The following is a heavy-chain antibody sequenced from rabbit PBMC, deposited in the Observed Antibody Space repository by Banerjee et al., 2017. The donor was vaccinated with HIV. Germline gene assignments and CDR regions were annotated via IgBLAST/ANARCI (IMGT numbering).Heavy chain of an antibody. CDR1: GFDFSSHI. CDR2: IYVGSSGIT. J-gene: IGHJ4*01. D-gene: IGHD2-1*01. CDR3: ARYGYGDYGYLNL. Sequence: QSLEESGGDLVKPGASLTLTCTASGFDFSSHIMCWVRQAPGKGLEWIACIYVGSSGITYYASWAKGRFTISKTSSTTVTLQMTSLTAADTATYFCARYGYGDYGYLNLWGPGTLVTV. V-gene: IGHV1S40*01.